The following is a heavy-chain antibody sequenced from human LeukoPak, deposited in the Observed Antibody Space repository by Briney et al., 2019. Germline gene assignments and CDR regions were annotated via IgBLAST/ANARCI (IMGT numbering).Heavy chain of an antibody. Sequence: GGSLRLSCAASEFTFSGYAMSWVRQAPGKGPEWVSTVTGNGDRSYYTDSVKGRFTISRDISRNTLFLQMNSLRAEDTAVYYCAKGLPVSDFWSGNGYYYGTDVWGQGTTVTVS. CDR2: VTGNGDRS. D-gene: IGHD3-3*01. J-gene: IGHJ6*02. CDR1: EFTFSGYA. V-gene: IGHV3-23*01. CDR3: AKGLPVSDFWSGNGYYYGTDV.